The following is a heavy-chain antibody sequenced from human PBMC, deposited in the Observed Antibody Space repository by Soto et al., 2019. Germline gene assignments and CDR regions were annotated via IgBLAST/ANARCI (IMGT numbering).Heavy chain of an antibody. CDR3: TTDEYSGYQKPPSYYYYGMDV. CDR2: IKSKTDGGTT. V-gene: IGHV3-15*01. J-gene: IGHJ6*02. CDR1: GFTFSNAW. D-gene: IGHD5-12*01. Sequence: GGSLRLSCAASGFTFSNAWMSWVRQAPGKGLEWVGRIKSKTDGGTTDYAAPVKGRFTISRDDSKNTLYLQMNSLKTEDTAVYYCTTDEYSGYQKPPSYYYYGMDVWGQGTTVTVSS.